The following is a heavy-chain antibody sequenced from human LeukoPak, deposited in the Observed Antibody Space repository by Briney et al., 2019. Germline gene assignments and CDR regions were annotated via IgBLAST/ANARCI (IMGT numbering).Heavy chain of an antibody. J-gene: IGHJ6*04. CDR3: AGIPVFGVVLHQEPV. CDR2: FIPILGTA. V-gene: IGHV1-69*10. Sequence: ASVKVSCKASGGTFSDYALNWVLQAPGQGLEWMGVFIPILGTANSTQKFQDRVTITADISTNKVYMELSSLRSEDTAVYFCAGIPVFGVVLHQEPVWGKGTTVTVSS. D-gene: IGHD3-3*01. CDR1: GGTFSDYA.